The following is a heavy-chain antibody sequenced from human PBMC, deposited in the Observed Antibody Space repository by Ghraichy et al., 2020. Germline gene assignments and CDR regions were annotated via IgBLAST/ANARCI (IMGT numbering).Heavy chain of an antibody. J-gene: IGHJ4*02. V-gene: IGHV3-23*01. CDR3: ANGSRYYYDSSGYSHWGHFDY. CDR2: ISGSGGST. D-gene: IGHD3-22*01. CDR1: GFTFSSYA. Sequence: GGSLRLSCAASGFTFSSYAMSWVRQAPGKGLEWVSAISGSGGSTYYADSVKGRFTISRDNSKNTLYLQMNSLRAEDTAVYYCANGSRYYYDSSGYSHWGHFDYWGQGTLVTVSS.